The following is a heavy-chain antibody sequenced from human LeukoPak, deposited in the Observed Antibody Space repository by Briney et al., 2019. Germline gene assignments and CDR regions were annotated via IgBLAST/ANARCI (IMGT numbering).Heavy chain of an antibody. CDR2: IYTSGRT. CDR1: GASISNYY. J-gene: IGHJ3*01. V-gene: IGHV4-4*07. Sequence: SETLSLTCTVSGASISNYYWNWIRQSAGKGLELIGRIYTSGRTNYNPSLKSRVTMSVDTSKNQFSLKLSSVTAADTAVYYCTRGAEESPPPVFFIFWGKGKMVTFS. CDR3: TRGAEESPPPVFFIF. D-gene: IGHD3-3*01.